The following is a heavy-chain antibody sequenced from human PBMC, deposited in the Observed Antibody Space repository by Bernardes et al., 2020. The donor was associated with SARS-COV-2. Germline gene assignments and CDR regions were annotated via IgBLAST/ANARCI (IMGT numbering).Heavy chain of an antibody. CDR3: ARVYSSGWLPH. V-gene: IGHV4-61*01. Sequence: SETLSLTCAVSGGSVSSDISYWTWIRQPPGKGLEWIGYMYYSGSTNYNPSLKSRITMSVDASKNQFSLRLSSVTAADTAVYYCARVYSSGWLPHWGQGTLVTVSS. J-gene: IGHJ4*02. D-gene: IGHD6-19*01. CDR2: MYYSGST. CDR1: GGSVSSDISY.